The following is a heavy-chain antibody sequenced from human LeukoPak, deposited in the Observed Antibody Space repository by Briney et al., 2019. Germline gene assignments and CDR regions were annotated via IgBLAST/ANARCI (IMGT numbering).Heavy chain of an antibody. Sequence: GGSLRLSCATSGFTFGDYTMTWVRQSPGKGLEWVGFIRSKAYGGTTEYAASVKGRFTISRDDSKSIAYLQMNSLKTEDTAVYYCTREWHDYGDYWGQGTLVTVSS. CDR1: GFTFGDYT. V-gene: IGHV3-49*04. CDR3: TREWHDYGDY. J-gene: IGHJ4*02. CDR2: IRSKAYGGTT. D-gene: IGHD5-12*01.